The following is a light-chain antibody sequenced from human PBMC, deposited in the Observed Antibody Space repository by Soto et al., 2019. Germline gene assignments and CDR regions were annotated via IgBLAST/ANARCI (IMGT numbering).Light chain of an antibody. CDR2: GAS. J-gene: IGKJ4*01. CDR1: QSVGTT. CDR3: QQYSTWLS. Sequence: EIVMTQSPATLSVSPGERVTLSCRASQSVGTTLAWYQQKPGQPPRLLIRGASTRATGIPDRFGGSGSGTEFTLTISSLQSEDFAVYYCQQYSTWLSFGGGTKGEIK. V-gene: IGKV3-15*01.